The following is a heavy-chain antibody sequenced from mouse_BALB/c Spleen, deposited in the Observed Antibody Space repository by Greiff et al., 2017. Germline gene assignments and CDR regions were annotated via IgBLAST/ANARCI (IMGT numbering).Heavy chain of an antibody. V-gene: IGHV5-12-2*01. J-gene: IGHJ4*01. CDR2: ISNGGGST. D-gene: IGHD3-2*02. CDR3: ARQGRLYAMDY. CDR1: GFTFSSYT. Sequence: EVQGVESGGGLVKPGGSLKLSCAASGFTFSSYTMSWVRQTPEKRLEWVAYISNGGGSTYYPDTVKGRFTISRDNAKNTLYLQMSSLKSEDTAMYYCARQGRLYAMDYWGQGTSVTVSS.